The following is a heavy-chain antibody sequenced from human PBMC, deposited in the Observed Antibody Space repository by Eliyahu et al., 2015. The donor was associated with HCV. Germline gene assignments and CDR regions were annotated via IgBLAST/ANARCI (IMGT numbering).Heavy chain of an antibody. CDR1: GGTFSSFD. Sequence: QVHLVQSGAEVRKPGSSVKVSCXASGGTFSSFDFRWVRQAPGQGLEWLGRIAPVVHIINYAQKFQGRVTITADKSTSTAYMELNGLRSEDTAVYYCATDFYDGHTYKDYWGQGTLVTVSS. CDR2: IAPVVHII. D-gene: IGHD3-22*01. V-gene: IGHV1-69*04. J-gene: IGHJ4*02. CDR3: ATDFYDGHTYKDY.